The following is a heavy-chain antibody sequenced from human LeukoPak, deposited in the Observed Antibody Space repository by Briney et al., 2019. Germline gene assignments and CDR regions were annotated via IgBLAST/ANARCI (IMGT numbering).Heavy chain of an antibody. CDR2: IDPSGST. V-gene: IGHV4-61*02. CDR1: GGSISSGSYY. CDR3: ARTVSSSWYSGGYYYYMDV. J-gene: IGHJ6*03. D-gene: IGHD6-13*01. Sequence: SETLSLTCTVSGGSISSGSYYWSWIRQPAGKGLEWIGRIDPSGSTNYDPSLKSRVTISVDTSKNQFSLKLSSVTAADTAVYYCARTVSSSWYSGGYYYYMDVWGKGTTVTVSS.